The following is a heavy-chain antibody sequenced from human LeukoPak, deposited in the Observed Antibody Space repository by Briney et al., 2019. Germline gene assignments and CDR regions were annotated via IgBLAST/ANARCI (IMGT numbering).Heavy chain of an antibody. J-gene: IGHJ4*02. CDR3: ARERYETLDY. V-gene: IGHV4-39*07. Sequence: PSETLSLTCTVSGGSISSTNYYWGWIRQPPGKGLEWIGSIYYSGSTNYNPSLKSRVTISVDTSKNRFSLKLSSVTAADTAVYYCARERYETLDYWGQGTLVTVSS. CDR1: GGSISSTNYY. D-gene: IGHD3-16*01. CDR2: IYYSGST.